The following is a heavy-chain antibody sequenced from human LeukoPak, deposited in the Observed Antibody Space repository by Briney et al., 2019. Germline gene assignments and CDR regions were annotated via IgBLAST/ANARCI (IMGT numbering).Heavy chain of an antibody. D-gene: IGHD3-9*01. CDR1: GGSFSGYY. J-gene: IGHJ3*02. CDR2: IYTSGST. CDR3: ARYFDWLGSNAFDI. Sequence: SETLSLTCAVYGGSFSGYYWSWIRQPAGKGLEWIGRIYTSGSTNYNPSLKSRVTMSVDTSKNQFSLKLSSVTAADTAVYYCARYFDWLGSNAFDIWGQGTMVTVSS. V-gene: IGHV4-59*10.